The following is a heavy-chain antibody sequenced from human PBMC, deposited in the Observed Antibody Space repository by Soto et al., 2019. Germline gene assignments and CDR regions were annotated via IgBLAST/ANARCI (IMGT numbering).Heavy chain of an antibody. V-gene: IGHV4-31*02. D-gene: IGHD3-10*01. Sequence: SETLSLTCTVSGGSISSGGYYWSWIRQHPGKGLEWIGYIYYSGSTYYNPSLKSRVTISVDTSKNQFSLKLSSVTAADTAVYYCARDRYYGSGSYLSLGWFDPWGQGTLVTVSS. J-gene: IGHJ5*02. CDR1: GGSISSGGYY. CDR3: ARDRYYGSGSYLSLGWFDP. CDR2: IYYSGST.